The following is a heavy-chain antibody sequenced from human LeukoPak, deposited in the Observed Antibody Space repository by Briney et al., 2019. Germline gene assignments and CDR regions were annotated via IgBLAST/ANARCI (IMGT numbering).Heavy chain of an antibody. CDR1: GFTFSSYA. D-gene: IGHD4-17*01. CDR3: ARSPHDYGSLDY. Sequence: AGGSLRLSCAASGFTFSSYAMSWVRQAPGKGLEWVSAISGSGGSTYYADSVKGRFTISRDNSKNTLYLQMNSLRAEDTAVYYCARSPHDYGSLDYWGQGTLVTVSS. V-gene: IGHV3-23*01. J-gene: IGHJ4*02. CDR2: ISGSGGST.